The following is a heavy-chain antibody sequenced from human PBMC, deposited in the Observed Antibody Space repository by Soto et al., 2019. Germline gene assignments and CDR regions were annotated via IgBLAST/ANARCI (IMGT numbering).Heavy chain of an antibody. J-gene: IGHJ6*02. V-gene: IGHV4-61*03. CDR3: AREWGLLPYYVMNV. Sequence: SETLSLTCIVSGDSVTSGSYYWTWLRQPPGKGLEWIGYISYTGRTKYNPSLQSRVTISVDTSKNDFSLNLSSVNAADTAVYFCAREWGLLPYYVMNVWGHGTAVTVSS. CDR1: GDSVTSGSYY. CDR2: ISYTGRT. D-gene: IGHD7-27*01.